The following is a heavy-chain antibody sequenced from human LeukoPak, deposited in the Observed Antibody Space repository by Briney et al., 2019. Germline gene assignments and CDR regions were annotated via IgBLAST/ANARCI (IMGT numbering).Heavy chain of an antibody. D-gene: IGHD6-19*01. CDR2: IADDGTNK. CDR3: AKDRAWLGADAFDI. V-gene: IGHV3-30*02. Sequence: GGSLRLSCAASGFTFSSYAMSWVRQAPGKGLEWVAFIADDGTNKYYADSVKGRFTISRDNSRNTLFLQMSSLGADDTAVYYCAKDRAWLGADAFDIWGQGTLVTVSS. CDR1: GFTFSSYA. J-gene: IGHJ3*02.